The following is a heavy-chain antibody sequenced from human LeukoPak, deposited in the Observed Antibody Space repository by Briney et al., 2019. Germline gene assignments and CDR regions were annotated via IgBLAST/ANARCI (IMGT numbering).Heavy chain of an antibody. D-gene: IGHD6-13*01. CDR2: INHSGST. CDR3: ASCIAAAGANWFDP. V-gene: IGHV4-34*01. J-gene: IGHJ5*02. Sequence: PSETLSLTCAVYGGSFSGYYWTWIRQPPGKGLDWIGKINHSGSTNYNPSLKSRVTISVDTSKNQFSLKLSSVTAADTAVYYCASCIAAAGANWFDPWGQGTLVTVSS. CDR1: GGSFSGYY.